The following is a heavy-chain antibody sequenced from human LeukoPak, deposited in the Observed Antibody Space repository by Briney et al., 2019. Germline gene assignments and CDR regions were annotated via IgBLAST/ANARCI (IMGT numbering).Heavy chain of an antibody. CDR2: IKQDGGEK. J-gene: IGHJ3*02. V-gene: IGHV3-7*01. CDR1: GFTFSNYW. Sequence: PGGSLRLSCAASGFTFSNYWMNWVRQAAGKGLERVANIKQDGGEKSYVDSVKGRFTISRDNAKNSLHLQMNSLRAEDTAVYYCARDRGGSASHAFDAFDIWGQGTMDTVSS. CDR3: ARDRGGSASHAFDAFDI. D-gene: IGHD3-10*01.